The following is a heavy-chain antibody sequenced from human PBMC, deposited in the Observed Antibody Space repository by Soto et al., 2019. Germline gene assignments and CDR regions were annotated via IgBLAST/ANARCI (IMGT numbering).Heavy chain of an antibody. CDR3: ARAPSGAQWLENLDY. CDR1: GYTFTGYY. Sequence: GASVKVSCKASGYTFTGYYMHWVRQAPGQGLEWMGWINPNSGGTNYAQKFQGWVTMTRDTSISTAYMELSRLRSDDTAVYYCARAPSGAQWLENLDYWGQGTLVTVSS. CDR2: INPNSGGT. J-gene: IGHJ4*02. V-gene: IGHV1-2*04. D-gene: IGHD6-19*01.